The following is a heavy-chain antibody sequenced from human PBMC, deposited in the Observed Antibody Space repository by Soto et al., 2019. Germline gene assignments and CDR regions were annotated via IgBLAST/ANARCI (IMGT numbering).Heavy chain of an antibody. J-gene: IGHJ3*02. CDR3: AKDGTYYYDSSGYKNDAFDI. CDR2: ISGSGGST. V-gene: IGHV3-23*01. D-gene: IGHD3-22*01. Sequence: GESLKISCAASGFTFSSYAMSWVRQAPGKGLEWVSAISGSGGSTYYADSVKGRFTISRDNSKNTLYLQMNSLRAEDTAVYYCAKDGTYYYDSSGYKNDAFDIWGQGTMVTVSS. CDR1: GFTFSSYA.